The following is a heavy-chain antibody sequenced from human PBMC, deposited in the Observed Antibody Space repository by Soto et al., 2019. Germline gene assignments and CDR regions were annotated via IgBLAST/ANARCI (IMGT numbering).Heavy chain of an antibody. CDR2: IFATSTTI. Sequence: GGSLRLSCAASGFTLSSYSMVWVRQAPGKGLEWISYIFATSTTIYYADSVKGRFTVSRDNAQNSLFLLMNSLRVEDTAVYYCARDKDWAFDYWGQGTLVTVSS. CDR1: GFTLSSYS. J-gene: IGHJ4*02. V-gene: IGHV3-48*03. D-gene: IGHD3-9*01. CDR3: ARDKDWAFDY.